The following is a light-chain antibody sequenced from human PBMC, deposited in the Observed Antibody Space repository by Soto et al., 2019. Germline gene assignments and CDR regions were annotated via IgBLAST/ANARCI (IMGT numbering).Light chain of an antibody. CDR1: TGPVTSGFY. Sequence: QAVVTQEASLTVSPGGTVTLTCASSTGPVTSGFYPHWVQQKPGQAPRTLIYSTTNKHPWTPARFSGSLLGGKAALTLSGVQPEDEADYYCLLYYGGSYLFGAGTKVTLL. CDR3: LLYYGGSYL. V-gene: IGLV7-43*01. J-gene: IGLJ1*01. CDR2: STT.